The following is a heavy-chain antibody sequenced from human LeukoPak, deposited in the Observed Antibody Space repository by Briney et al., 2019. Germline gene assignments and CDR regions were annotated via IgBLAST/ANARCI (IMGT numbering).Heavy chain of an antibody. CDR1: GFTFSDYY. D-gene: IGHD2-21*02. CDR2: ISSSGSTI. J-gene: IGHJ3*02. CDR3: ATRYPLAYCGGDCPSDAFDI. V-gene: IGHV3-11*01. Sequence: GGSLRLSCAASGFTFSDYYMSWIRQAPGKGLEWVSYISSSGSTIYYADSVKGRFTISRDNAKNSLYLQMNSLRAEDTAVYYCATRYPLAYCGGDCPSDAFDIWGQGTMVTVSS.